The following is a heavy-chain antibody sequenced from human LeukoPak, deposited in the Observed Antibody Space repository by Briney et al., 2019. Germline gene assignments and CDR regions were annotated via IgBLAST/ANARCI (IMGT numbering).Heavy chain of an antibody. J-gene: IGHJ3*02. CDR1: GGSISSYY. D-gene: IGHD2-2*02. CDR2: IYYSGST. CDR3: ARDSDCSSTRCYTGAFDI. Sequence: SETLSLTCTVSGGSISSYYWSWIRQPPGKGLESIGYIYYSGSTNYDPSLKSRVTISVDTSKNQFSLKLSSVTAADTAVYYCARDSDCSSTRCYTGAFDIWGQGTMVTVSS. V-gene: IGHV4-59*01.